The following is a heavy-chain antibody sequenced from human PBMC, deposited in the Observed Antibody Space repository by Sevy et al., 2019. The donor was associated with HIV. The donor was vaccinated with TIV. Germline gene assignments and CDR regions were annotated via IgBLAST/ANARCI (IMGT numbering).Heavy chain of an antibody. CDR1: GGSISSYY. Sequence: SETLSLTCTVSGGSISSYYWSWIRQPPGKGLEWIGYIYYSGSTNYNPPLKSRVTISVDTSKNQFSLKLSSVTAADTAVYYCAREDSKFYGMDVWGQGTTVTVSS. CDR2: IYYSGST. V-gene: IGHV4-59*01. J-gene: IGHJ6*02. CDR3: AREDSKFYGMDV. D-gene: IGHD6-13*01.